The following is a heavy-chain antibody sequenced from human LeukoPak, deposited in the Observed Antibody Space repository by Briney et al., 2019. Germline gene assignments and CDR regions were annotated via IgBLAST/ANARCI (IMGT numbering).Heavy chain of an antibody. CDR3: ARRVLPMVRGVIDYYFDY. Sequence: GESLKISCKGSGYSFTSYWIGWVRQVPGKGLEWMGIIYPGDSDTRYSPSFQGQVTISADKSISTAYLQWSSLKASDTAMYYCARRVLPMVRGVIDYYFDYWGQGTLVTVSS. D-gene: IGHD3-10*01. J-gene: IGHJ4*02. CDR1: GYSFTSYW. V-gene: IGHV5-51*01. CDR2: IYPGDSDT.